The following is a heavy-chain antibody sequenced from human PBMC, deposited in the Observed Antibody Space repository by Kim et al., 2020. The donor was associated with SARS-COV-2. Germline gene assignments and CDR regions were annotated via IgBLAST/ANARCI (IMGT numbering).Heavy chain of an antibody. V-gene: IGHV4-31*02. Sequence: STYYNPSLKSRVTISVDTSKNQFSLKLSSVTAADTSVYYCATTDGDLLSYWGQGTLVTVSS. D-gene: IGHD4-17*01. CDR2: ST. J-gene: IGHJ4*02. CDR3: ATTDGDLLSY.